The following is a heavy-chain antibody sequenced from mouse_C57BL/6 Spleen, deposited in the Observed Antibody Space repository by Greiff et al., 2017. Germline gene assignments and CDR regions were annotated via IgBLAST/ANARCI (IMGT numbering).Heavy chain of an antibody. D-gene: IGHD1-1*01. CDR1: GYSFTGYF. Sequence: VQLQQSGPELVKPGDSVKISCKASGYSFTGYFMNWVMQSHGKSLEWIGRINPYNGDTFYNQKFKGKATLTVDKSSSTAHMELRSLTSEDSAVYYCARGYYGSQDDFDYWGQGTTLTVAS. V-gene: IGHV1-20*01. J-gene: IGHJ2*01. CDR3: ARGYYGSQDDFDY. CDR2: INPYNGDT.